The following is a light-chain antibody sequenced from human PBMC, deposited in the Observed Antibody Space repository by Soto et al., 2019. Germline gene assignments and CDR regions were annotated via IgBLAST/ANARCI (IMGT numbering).Light chain of an antibody. CDR1: SSDIGGYNY. J-gene: IGLJ2*01. Sequence: QSALTQPASVSGSPGQSITMSCTGTSSDIGGYNYVSWYQQYPGKAPKLMIYDVSNRPSGVSNRFSGSKSGNTASLTISGLQAEDEAVYYCASYTSTRTGLFGGGTKLTVL. CDR3: ASYTSTRTGL. CDR2: DVS. V-gene: IGLV2-14*03.